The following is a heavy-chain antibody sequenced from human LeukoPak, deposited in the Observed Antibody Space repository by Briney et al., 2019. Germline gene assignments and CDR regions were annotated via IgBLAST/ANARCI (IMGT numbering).Heavy chain of an antibody. D-gene: IGHD3-22*01. V-gene: IGHV4-4*07. Sequence: SETLSLTCTVSGGSISSYYWSWIRQPAGKGLEWIGRIYTSGSTNYNPSLKSRVTMSVDTSKNQFSLKLSSVTAADTAVYYCVARDSSGYYLKGGFDYWGQGTLVTVSS. CDR3: VARDSSGYYLKGGFDY. J-gene: IGHJ4*02. CDR2: IYTSGST. CDR1: GGSISSYY.